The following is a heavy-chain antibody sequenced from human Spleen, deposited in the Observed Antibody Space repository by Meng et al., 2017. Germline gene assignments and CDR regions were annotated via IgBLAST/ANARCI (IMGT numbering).Heavy chain of an antibody. Sequence: ASVKVSCKPSGYNFPDYYIHWVRRAPGQGLEWMGWISAYNGNTNYAQKLQGRVTMTTDTSTSTAYMELRSLRSDDTAVYYCAIGSNIAAAAKGWFDPWGQGTLVTVSS. CDR1: GYNFPDYY. J-gene: IGHJ5*02. D-gene: IGHD6-13*01. CDR2: ISAYNGNT. V-gene: IGHV1-18*04. CDR3: AIGSNIAAAAKGWFDP.